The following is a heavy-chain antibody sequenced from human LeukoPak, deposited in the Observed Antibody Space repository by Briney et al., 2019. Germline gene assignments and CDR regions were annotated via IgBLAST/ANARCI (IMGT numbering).Heavy chain of an antibody. V-gene: IGHV3-21*04. CDR3: ARAPVTSCRGAFCYPFDL. Sequence: GGSLRLSCEASGFTFSSYSMKWVRQAPGKGLEWVSCISSTSSYKYYADSVKGRFTISRDNAKNSLYLQLNSLRVEDAALYYCARAPVTSCRGAFCYPFDLWGQGVLVTVSS. D-gene: IGHD2-21*01. CDR1: GFTFSSYS. CDR2: ISSTSSYK. J-gene: IGHJ4*02.